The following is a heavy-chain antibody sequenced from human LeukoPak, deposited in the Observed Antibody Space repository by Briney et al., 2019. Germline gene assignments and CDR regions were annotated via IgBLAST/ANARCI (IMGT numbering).Heavy chain of an antibody. V-gene: IGHV3-53*01. CDR1: GFTVSSNY. CDR3: ARGSWGDWFDP. Sequence: GGSLRLSCAASGFTVSSNYMSWVRQAPGKGLEWVSVIYSGGSTYYADSVKGRFTISRDNSKNTLYLQMNSLRAEDTAVYYCARGSWGDWFDPWGQGTLVTVSS. D-gene: IGHD3-16*01. J-gene: IGHJ5*02. CDR2: IYSGGST.